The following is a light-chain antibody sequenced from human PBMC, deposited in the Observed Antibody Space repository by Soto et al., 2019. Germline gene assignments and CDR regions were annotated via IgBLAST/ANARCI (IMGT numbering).Light chain of an antibody. CDR1: QSVSSY. CDR2: DAS. CDR3: QQRSNWPPLT. Sequence: EIVLTQSPATLSLSPGERATLSCRASQSVSSYLAWYQQKPGQAPRLLIYDASNRATGIPARFSGSRSGTDFTLTISSLEPEDFAVYYCQQRSNWPPLTFGPGTKVDIK. J-gene: IGKJ3*01. V-gene: IGKV3-11*01.